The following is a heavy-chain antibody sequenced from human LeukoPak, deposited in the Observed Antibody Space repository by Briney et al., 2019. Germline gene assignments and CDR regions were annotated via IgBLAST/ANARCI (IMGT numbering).Heavy chain of an antibody. CDR2: IHCSGST. J-gene: IGHJ4*01. CDR1: GGSISNYY. CDR3: ARVGLYSYDNSAYYPYYFDY. V-gene: IGHV4-59*01. D-gene: IGHD3-22*01. Sequence: PSETLSLTCTVSGGSISNYYWSWIRQPPGKGLEWIGYIHCSGSTNYNPSFKSRVAISVDTSRNQFSLKLRSVTAADTAVYYCARVGLYSYDNSAYYPYYFDYWGQGTLVTVSS.